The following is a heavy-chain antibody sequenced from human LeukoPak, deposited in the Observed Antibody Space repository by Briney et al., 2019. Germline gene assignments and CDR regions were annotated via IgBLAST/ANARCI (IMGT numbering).Heavy chain of an antibody. D-gene: IGHD4/OR15-4a*01. V-gene: IGHV3-33*01. CDR3: ARLNDYSFDP. J-gene: IGHJ5*02. Sequence: GGSLRLSCAASGFTFSTYGMHWVRQAPGKGLEWVAVVWYDGSNIHYVDSVKGRFTISRDNSKSTLYLQMNSLTAEDTAVYYCARLNDYSFDPWGQGTLVTVSS. CDR2: VWYDGSNI. CDR1: GFTFSTYG.